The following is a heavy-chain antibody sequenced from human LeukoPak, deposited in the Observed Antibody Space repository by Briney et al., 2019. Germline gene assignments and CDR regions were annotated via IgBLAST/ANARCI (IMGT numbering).Heavy chain of an antibody. CDR1: GGSFSGYY. J-gene: IGHJ5*02. D-gene: IGHD2-15*01. Sequence: SETLSLTCAVYGGSFSGYYWSWIRQPPGKGLEWIGEINHSGSTIYNPSLKSRVTISVDTSKNQFSLKLSSVTAADTAVYYCAREGPYIVVVVAAAHNWFDPWGQGTLVTVSS. CDR2: INHSGST. CDR3: AREGPYIVVVVAAAHNWFDP. V-gene: IGHV4-34*01.